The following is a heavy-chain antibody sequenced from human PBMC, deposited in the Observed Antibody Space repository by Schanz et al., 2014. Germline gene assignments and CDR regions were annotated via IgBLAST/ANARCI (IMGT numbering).Heavy chain of an antibody. J-gene: IGHJ4*02. V-gene: IGHV3-23*01. CDR1: GFTFTNYA. Sequence: DVQLLESGGGLVQPGGSLRLSCAASGFTFTNYAMSWVRQAPGKGLEWVSLISDSGDTAYYADSVKGRFTISRDNFKGALYLQMSSLRAEDTAVYYCAKSLESCPGGRCPRGYFDYWGQGTLVTVSS. D-gene: IGHD2-8*02. CDR2: ISDSGDTA. CDR3: AKSLESCPGGRCPRGYFDY.